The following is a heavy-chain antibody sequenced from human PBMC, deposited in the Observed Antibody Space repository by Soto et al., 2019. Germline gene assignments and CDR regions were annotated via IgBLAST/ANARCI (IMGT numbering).Heavy chain of an antibody. CDR1: GFTFSSYG. J-gene: IGHJ4*02. CDR2: ISYLGGDQ. Sequence: GGSLRLSCAASGFTFSSYGMHWVRQAPGKGLEWVAVISYLGGDQYYADSVKGRFTISRDNSKNTLYLQMGSLRAEDTAVYYCAKDLGLPSFGVVIPIMYQFDHWGQGTQVTVSS. CDR3: AKDLGLPSFGVVIPIMYQFDH. V-gene: IGHV3-30*18. D-gene: IGHD3-3*01.